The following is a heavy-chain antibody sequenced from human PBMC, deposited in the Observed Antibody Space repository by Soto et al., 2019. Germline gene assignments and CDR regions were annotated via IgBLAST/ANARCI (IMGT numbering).Heavy chain of an antibody. V-gene: IGHV4-39*01. J-gene: IGHJ5*02. CDR2: IYYSGST. Sequence: SETLSLTCTVSGGSISSSSYYWGWIRQPPGKGLEWIGSIYYSGSTYYNPSLKSRVTVSVDTSKNQFSLKLSSVTAADTAVYYCARLTVTINWFEPWGQGTLVTVSS. CDR3: ARLTVTINWFEP. CDR1: GGSISSSSYY. D-gene: IGHD4-17*01.